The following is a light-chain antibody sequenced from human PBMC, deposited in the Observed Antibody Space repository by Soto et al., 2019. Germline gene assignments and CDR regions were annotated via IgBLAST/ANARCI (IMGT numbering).Light chain of an antibody. Sequence: DIQMTQSPSTLSASVGDRVTITCRASQSISSWLAWYQQKPGKAPKLLIYDASSLESGVPSRFSGSGSGTEFTLTISSLQPDDFATYYCQQYTSYSFDGATKVDIK. V-gene: IGKV1-5*01. CDR3: QQYTSYS. CDR1: QSISSW. J-gene: IGKJ4*01. CDR2: DAS.